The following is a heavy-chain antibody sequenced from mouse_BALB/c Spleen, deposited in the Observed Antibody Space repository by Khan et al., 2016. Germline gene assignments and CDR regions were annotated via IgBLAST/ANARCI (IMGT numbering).Heavy chain of an antibody. J-gene: IGHJ1*01. V-gene: IGHV9-3-1*01. Sequence: QFQLVQSGPELKKPGETVKISCKASGYTFTNYGMNWVKQAPGKGLKWMGWMNTYTGEPTYADDFKGRFAFSLKTSARTAYLQINNLKNEDTSTYCCARDYDYGGDWYFDVWGAGTTVTVSS. CDR1: GYTFTNYG. CDR2: MNTYTGEP. D-gene: IGHD2-4*01. CDR3: ARDYDYGGDWYFDV.